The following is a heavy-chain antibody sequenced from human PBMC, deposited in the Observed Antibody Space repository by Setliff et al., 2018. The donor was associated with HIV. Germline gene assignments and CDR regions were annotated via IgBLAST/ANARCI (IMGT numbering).Heavy chain of an antibody. Sequence: ASVKVSCKASGYTFTSYDINWVRQATGQGLEWMAWMNPNSGNTGYTQKFQGRVTITRNTSITTAYMELSSLRSDDTAVYYCARTSTMVRGVIMDYYYYMDAWGKGSTVTVS. CDR3: ARTSTMVRGVIMDYYYYMDA. D-gene: IGHD3-10*01. CDR1: GYTFTSYD. CDR2: MNPNSGNT. J-gene: IGHJ6*03. V-gene: IGHV1-8*03.